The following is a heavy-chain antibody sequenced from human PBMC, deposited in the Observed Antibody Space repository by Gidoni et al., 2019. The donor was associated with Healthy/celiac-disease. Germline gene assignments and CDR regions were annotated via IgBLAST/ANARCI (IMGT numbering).Heavy chain of an antibody. CDR2: IYRGGST. D-gene: IGHD3-22*01. Sequence: EVQLVESGGGLVQPGGSLSLSCAASGFTVSSNYMSWVRQAPGKGLEWVSVIYRGGSTYYADSVKGRFTISRHNSKNTLYLQMNSLRAEDTAVYYCASHYYDSSGYYRHFDYWGQGTLVTVSS. CDR1: GFTVSSNY. V-gene: IGHV3-53*04. CDR3: ASHYYDSSGYYRHFDY. J-gene: IGHJ4*02.